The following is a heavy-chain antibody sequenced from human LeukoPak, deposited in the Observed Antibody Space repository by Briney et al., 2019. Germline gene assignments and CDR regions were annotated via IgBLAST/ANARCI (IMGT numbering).Heavy chain of an antibody. D-gene: IGHD2-2*01. J-gene: IGHJ6*02. V-gene: IGHV3-23*01. Sequence: GGSLRLSCAASGFTFSSYAMSWVRQAPGKGLEWVSAISGSGGSTYYADSVKGRFTISRDNSKNTLYLQMNSLRAEDTAVYYCARGVPAAIPYYYYGMDVWGQGTTVTVSS. CDR3: ARGVPAAIPYYYYGMDV. CDR1: GFTFSSYA. CDR2: ISGSGGST.